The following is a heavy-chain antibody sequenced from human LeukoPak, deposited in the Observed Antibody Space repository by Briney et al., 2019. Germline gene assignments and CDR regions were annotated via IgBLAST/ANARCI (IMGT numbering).Heavy chain of an antibody. D-gene: IGHD3-3*01. CDR3: ARVATYYDFWSGYYGDYYYMDV. CDR2: IYPSGST. CDR1: GGSISIYS. V-gene: IGHV4-4*07. J-gene: IGHJ6*03. Sequence: PSETLSLTCIVSGGSISIYSWTWIRQPAGKGLEWIGRIYPSGSTNYNPSLKSRVTISVGTSKNQFSLKLSSVTAADTAVYYCARVATYYDFWSGYYGDYYYMDVWGKGTTVTVSS.